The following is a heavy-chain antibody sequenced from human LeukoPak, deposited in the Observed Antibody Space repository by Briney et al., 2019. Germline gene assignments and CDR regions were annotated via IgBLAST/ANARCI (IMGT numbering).Heavy chain of an antibody. CDR1: GGSISSYY. CDR3: ARAQRGYCSSTSCYYAWFDP. CDR2: IYYSGST. D-gene: IGHD2-2*01. Sequence: SETLSLTCTVSGGSISSYYWSWIRQPPGKGLEWIGYIYYSGSTNYNPSLKSRVTISVDTSKNQFSLKLSSVTAADTAVYYCARAQRGYCSSTSCYYAWFDPWGQGTLVTVSS. V-gene: IGHV4-59*01. J-gene: IGHJ5*02.